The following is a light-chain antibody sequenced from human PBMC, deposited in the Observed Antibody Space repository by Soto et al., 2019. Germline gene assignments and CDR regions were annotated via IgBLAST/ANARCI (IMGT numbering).Light chain of an antibody. CDR2: DVS. V-gene: IGLV2-11*01. Sequence: QSALTQPRSVSGSPGQSVTISCTGTSSDVGGYNYVSWYQQHPGKAPKLMIYDVSKRPSGVPDRFSGSKSGNTASLTISGLQAEDEADYYCSSYAGATAVFGGGTKVTVL. CDR1: SSDVGGYNY. CDR3: SSYAGATAV. J-gene: IGLJ2*01.